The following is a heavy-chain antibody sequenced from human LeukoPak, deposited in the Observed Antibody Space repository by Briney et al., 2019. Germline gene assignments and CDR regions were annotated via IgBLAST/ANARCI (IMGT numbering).Heavy chain of an antibody. D-gene: IGHD1-7*01. CDR1: GFTFDDDA. CDR3: AKDISPYNWNYQGHSYGMDV. J-gene: IGHJ6*02. Sequence: PGGSLRLSCAASGFTFDDDAMHWVRQAPGKGLEWVAGVSWKSGGIGYAYSVKVRCTISRDNAKNSLYLKMNSLSSEDTEFYYCAKDISPYNWNYQGHSYGMDVWGQGTTVTVSS. V-gene: IGHV3-9*01. CDR2: VSWKSGGI.